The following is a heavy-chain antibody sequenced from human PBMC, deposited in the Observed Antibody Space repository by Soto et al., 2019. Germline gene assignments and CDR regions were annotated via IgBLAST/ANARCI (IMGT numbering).Heavy chain of an antibody. V-gene: IGHV4-31*03. Sequence: TLSLTCTVSGGSITTGGSYWSWIRQHPGKGLEWIGNIYHSGNTYYNPSLKSRLTISVDTSKNHFSLMVDSVTAADTAVYYCARARFQVLYGKPYFDSWGQGTLVTVSS. CDR2: IYHSGNT. CDR3: ARARFQVLYGKPYFDS. D-gene: IGHD2-2*02. J-gene: IGHJ4*02. CDR1: GGSITTGGSY.